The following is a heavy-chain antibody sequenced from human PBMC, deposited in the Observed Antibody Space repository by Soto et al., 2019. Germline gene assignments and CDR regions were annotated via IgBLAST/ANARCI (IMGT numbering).Heavy chain of an antibody. D-gene: IGHD3-10*01. CDR2: ITATSSYT. V-gene: IGHV3-11*06. J-gene: IGHJ6*02. CDR3: ARGGKEILRGVINNMDV. CDR1: RFSFSDYY. Sequence: GGSLRLSCAASRFSFSDYYMNWIRQAPGKGLEWLSYITATSSYTNYADSVKGRFTISRDNDKNSLYLQMNSLRVEDTAVYYCARGGKEILRGVINNMDVWGQGTTVTVSS.